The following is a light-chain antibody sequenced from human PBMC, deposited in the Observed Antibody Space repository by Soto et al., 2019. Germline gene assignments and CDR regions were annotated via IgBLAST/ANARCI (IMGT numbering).Light chain of an antibody. CDR3: SSKSPDF. J-gene: IGLJ1*01. Sequence: QSALTQPASVSGSPGQSITISCTGTSSGIRDYNYVSWYQQLQGNAPKLIMYEVSNRPSGIYNRFSGSKSGNTASLTISGLQAEDEADYYCSSKSPDFFGTGTKVTV. CDR1: SSGIRDYNY. CDR2: EVS. V-gene: IGLV2-14*01.